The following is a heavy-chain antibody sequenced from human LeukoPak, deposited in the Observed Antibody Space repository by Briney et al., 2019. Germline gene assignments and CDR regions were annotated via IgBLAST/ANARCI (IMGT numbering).Heavy chain of an antibody. V-gene: IGHV4-59*01. CDR3: AREGYSYGPFDY. CDR2: IYYSGST. D-gene: IGHD5-18*01. CDR1: GGSISSYY. Sequence: SETLSLTCTVSGGSISSYYWSWIRQPPGKGLEWIGYIYYSGSTNYNPSLKSRVAISVDTSKNQFSLKLSSVTAADTAVYYCAREGYSYGPFDYWGQGTLVTVSS. J-gene: IGHJ4*02.